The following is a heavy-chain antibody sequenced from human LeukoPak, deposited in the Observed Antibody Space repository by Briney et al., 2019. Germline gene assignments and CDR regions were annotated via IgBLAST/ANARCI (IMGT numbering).Heavy chain of an antibody. J-gene: IGHJ4*02. Sequence: PSGTLSLTCAVSGDTISPTNWWSWVRQPPGKGLEWIGEIYHSGSTTYNPSLKSRVTMSVDKSNNQFSLKLSSVTAADTAMYCCGRNGYFSIDYWGQGTLVTVSS. D-gene: IGHD3-22*01. CDR1: GDTISPTNW. CDR2: IYHSGST. V-gene: IGHV4-4*01. CDR3: GRNGYFSIDY.